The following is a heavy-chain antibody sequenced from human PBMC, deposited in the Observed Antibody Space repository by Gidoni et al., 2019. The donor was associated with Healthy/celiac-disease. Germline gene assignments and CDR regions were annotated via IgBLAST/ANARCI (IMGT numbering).Heavy chain of an antibody. CDR2: FEPEDGET. Sequence: QVQLVQSGAEVKKPGASVNVSCTVSGYTLTELTMQRVRQAPGKGLEWMGGFEPEDGETIYAQKFQGRVTMTEDTATDTAYMELSSLRSEDTAVYYCATRRGGLFDYWGQGTLVTVSS. CDR1: GYTLTELT. V-gene: IGHV1-24*01. D-gene: IGHD2-15*01. J-gene: IGHJ4*02. CDR3: ATRRGGLFDY.